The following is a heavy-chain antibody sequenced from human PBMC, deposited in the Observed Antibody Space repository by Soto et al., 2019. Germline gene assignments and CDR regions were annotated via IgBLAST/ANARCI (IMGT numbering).Heavy chain of an antibody. Sequence: EVQLVESGGGLVKPGGSLRLSCAASGFTFSTYSMNWVRQAPGRGLEWVSDIGRSGSYIYYADSVKGRFTISRDNGKSTQYLQMSSLRAEDASVYYCARDNHYYGSVTYYNVMDVWGQGTTVTVSS. CDR3: ARDNHYYGSVTYYNVMDV. D-gene: IGHD3-10*01. V-gene: IGHV3-21*01. CDR2: IGRSGSYI. J-gene: IGHJ6*02. CDR1: GFTFSTYS.